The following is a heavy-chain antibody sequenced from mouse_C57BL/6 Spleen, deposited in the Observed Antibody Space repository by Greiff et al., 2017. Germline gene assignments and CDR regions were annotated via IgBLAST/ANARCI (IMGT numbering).Heavy chain of an antibody. CDR1: GYTFTNYW. V-gene: IGHV1-63*01. Sequence: QVQLKESGAELVRPGTSVKMSCKASGYTFTNYWIGWEKQRPGHGLEWIGDIYPGGGYTNYNEKFKGKATLTADKSSSTAYMQFSSLTSEDSAIYYCARKSSQGFFDYWGQGTTLTVSS. D-gene: IGHD3-3*01. CDR3: ARKSSQGFFDY. CDR2: IYPGGGYT. J-gene: IGHJ2*01.